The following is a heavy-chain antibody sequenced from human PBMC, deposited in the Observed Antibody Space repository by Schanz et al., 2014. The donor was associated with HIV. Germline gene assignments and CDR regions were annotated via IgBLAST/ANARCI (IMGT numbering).Heavy chain of an antibody. Sequence: EVQVLESGGGLVQPGGSLTLSCGGSGFTFNDFAMSWVRQAPGKGLEWVSTISGSGGKVFYADSVKGRFTISRDNSKNTLYLQMNSLRAEDTAVYYCAKIISGSPYYYYGLDVWGQGTTVTVSS. V-gene: IGHV3-23*01. CDR2: ISGSGGKV. J-gene: IGHJ6*02. CDR1: GFTFNDFA. D-gene: IGHD1-26*01. CDR3: AKIISGSPYYYYGLDV.